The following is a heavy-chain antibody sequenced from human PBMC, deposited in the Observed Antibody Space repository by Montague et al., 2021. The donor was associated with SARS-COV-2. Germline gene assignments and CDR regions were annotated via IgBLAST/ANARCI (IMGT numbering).Heavy chain of an antibody. CDR3: ARDRVDRYSGSRTAYGMDV. V-gene: IGHV4-61*02. CDR1: GGSISSGSYY. CDR2: IYTSGST. Sequence: TLSLTCTVSGGSISSGSYYWSWIRQPAGKGLEWIGLIYTSGSTNYNPSIKSRVTISVDTSKNQFSLKLSSVTAADTAVYYCARDRVDRYSGSRTAYGMDVWGQGTTVTVSS. J-gene: IGHJ6*02. D-gene: IGHD1-26*01.